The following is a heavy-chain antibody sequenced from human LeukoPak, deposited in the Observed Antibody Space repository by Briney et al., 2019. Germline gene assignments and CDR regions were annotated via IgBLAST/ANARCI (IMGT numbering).Heavy chain of an antibody. CDR1: GGSISGYY. Sequence: PSETLSLTCTVSGGSISGYYWSWIRQPAGKRLEWIGRVYTSGSTNYNPSLKSRVTMSVDTSRNQFSLKLTSVTAADTAVYYCARGDFRNGYYNYWGQGTLVTFSS. CDR3: ARGDFRNGYYNY. J-gene: IGHJ4*02. D-gene: IGHD3-3*01. CDR2: VYTSGST. V-gene: IGHV4-4*07.